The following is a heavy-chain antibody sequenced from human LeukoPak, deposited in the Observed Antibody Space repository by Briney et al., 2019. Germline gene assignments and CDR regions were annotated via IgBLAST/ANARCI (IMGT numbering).Heavy chain of an antibody. CDR3: ARDQAPFDY. J-gene: IGHJ4*02. CDR1: GYSFTSYG. Sequence: ASVKVSCKASGYSFTSYGMTWLRQAPGQGLEWMGWISGYTGNPKYAQKVQGRVIMTTDTSTTTAYMELRSLRSDDTAVYYCARDQAPFDYWGQGTLVTVSS. V-gene: IGHV1-18*01. CDR2: ISGYTGNP.